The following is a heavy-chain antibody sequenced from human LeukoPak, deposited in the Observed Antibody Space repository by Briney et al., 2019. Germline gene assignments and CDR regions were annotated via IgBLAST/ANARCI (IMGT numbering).Heavy chain of an antibody. CDR3: ARETIVVVTEYAFDI. CDR2: INWNGGST. D-gene: IGHD2-21*02. CDR1: GFTFDDYG. V-gene: IGHV3-20*04. Sequence: GGSLRLSCAASGFTFDDYGMSWARQAPGKGLEWVSGINWNGGSTGYADSVKGRFTISRDNAKNSLYLQMNSLRAEDTALYYCARETIVVVTEYAFDIWGQGTMVTVSS. J-gene: IGHJ3*02.